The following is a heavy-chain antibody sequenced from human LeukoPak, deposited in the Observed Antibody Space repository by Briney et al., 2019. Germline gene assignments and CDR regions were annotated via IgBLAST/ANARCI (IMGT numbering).Heavy chain of an antibody. Sequence: SETLSLTCVVYGGSFSGYYWRWIRQPPGKGLEWIGEINHSGSTNYNPSLKSRVTISVDTSKSHFSLKMSTLTAADTAVYYCARHRGSGYPYFDYWGQGTLVTVSS. V-gene: IGHV4-34*01. CDR1: GGSFSGYY. CDR3: ARHRGSGYPYFDY. CDR2: INHSGST. D-gene: IGHD3-22*01. J-gene: IGHJ4*02.